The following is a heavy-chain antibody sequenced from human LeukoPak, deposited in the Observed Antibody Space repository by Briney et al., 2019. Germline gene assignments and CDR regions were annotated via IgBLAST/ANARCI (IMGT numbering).Heavy chain of an antibody. CDR2: ISTSRTTI. CDR1: GFTFSSYS. J-gene: IGHJ5*02. CDR3: ARGAAMDGPYNWFDP. D-gene: IGHD2-8*01. V-gene: IGHV3-48*01. Sequence: GGSLRLSCAASGFTFSSYSMNWLRHAPGKGLEWFSYISTSRTTIYYADSVKGRFTIYRDNAKNSVDLQMNSLRAEDTAVYYCARGAAMDGPYNWFDPWGQGTLVTVSS.